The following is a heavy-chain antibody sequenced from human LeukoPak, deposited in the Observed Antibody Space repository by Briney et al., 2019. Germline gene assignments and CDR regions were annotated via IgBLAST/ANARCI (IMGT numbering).Heavy chain of an antibody. Sequence: PGRSLRLSCAASGFTCSSYGMHWVRPAPGKGLEWVAVISYDGSNKYYADSVKGRFTISRDNSKNTLYLQMNSLRAEDTAVYYCAKDPSTSEGGSGYGFALLFDYWGQGALVTVSS. V-gene: IGHV3-30*18. D-gene: IGHD5-12*01. CDR2: ISYDGSNK. CDR1: GFTCSSYG. CDR3: AKDPSTSEGGSGYGFALLFDY. J-gene: IGHJ4*02.